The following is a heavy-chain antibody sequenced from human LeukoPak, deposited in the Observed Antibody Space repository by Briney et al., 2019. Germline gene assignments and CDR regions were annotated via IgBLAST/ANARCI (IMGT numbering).Heavy chain of an antibody. D-gene: IGHD7-27*01. CDR1: GGSISSGSYY. V-gene: IGHV4-61*02. CDR2: IYTSGST. CDR3: ARSGPGDY. Sequence: SQTLSLTCTVAGGSISSGSYYWSWIGQPAGKGLEWIGRIYTSGSTNCNPSLKSRVTISVDTSKNQFSLKLSSVTAADTAVYYCARSGPGDYWGQGTLVTVSS. J-gene: IGHJ4*02.